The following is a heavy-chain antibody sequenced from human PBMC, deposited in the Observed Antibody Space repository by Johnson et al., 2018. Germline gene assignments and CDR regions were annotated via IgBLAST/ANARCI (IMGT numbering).Heavy chain of an antibody. Sequence: QVQLQESGGGVVQPGRSLRISCEASGFIFSSYGMHWVRQAPGTGLEWVTGILFDGSDKHYVDAVKGRFTISRDNSKDTLYLQMNNLRPEDTAVYFCAKDHYDSSGSQPFDSWGQGTMVTVSA. CDR1: GFIFSSYG. CDR3: AKDHYDSSGSQPFDS. CDR2: ILFDGSDK. V-gene: IGHV3-30*18. J-gene: IGHJ3*01. D-gene: IGHD3-22*01.